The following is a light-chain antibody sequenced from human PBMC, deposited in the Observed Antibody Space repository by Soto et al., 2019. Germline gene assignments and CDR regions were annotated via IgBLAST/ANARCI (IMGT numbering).Light chain of an antibody. J-gene: IGKJ1*01. CDR3: QQDGGVPST. V-gene: IGKV3-20*01. Sequence: EIELTQSPGTLSLSPGERTTLFCRASQSVSINYLAWFHQRPGQPPRLLISGASNRATGIPYRLSGSGSGTDFTLTIRRLEPEDFAVYHCQQDGGVPSTFGQGNKV. CDR2: GAS. CDR1: QSVSINY.